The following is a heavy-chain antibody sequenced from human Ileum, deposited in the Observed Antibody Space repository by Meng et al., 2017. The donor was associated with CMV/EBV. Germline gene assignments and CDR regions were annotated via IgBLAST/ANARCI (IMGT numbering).Heavy chain of an antibody. CDR1: GFTFSSYW. CDR3: ARSNYVRDNARNYGMDV. V-gene: IGHV3-7*01. J-gene: IGHJ6*02. CDR2: IKQDGSEK. Sequence: GGSLRLSCAASGFTFSSYWMGWVRQAPGKGLEWVANIKQDGSEKYYVASVKGRFTISRDNAKNSLYLPMNSLRAEDTAVYYCARSNYVRDNARNYGMDVWGQGTTVTVSS. D-gene: IGHD3-10*02.